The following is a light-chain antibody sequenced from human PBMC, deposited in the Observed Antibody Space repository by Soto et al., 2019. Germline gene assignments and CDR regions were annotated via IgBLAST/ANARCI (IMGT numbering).Light chain of an antibody. CDR3: QSYDSSLSGYVV. J-gene: IGLJ2*01. Sequence: QSVLTQPPSVSGAPGQRVTISCTGSSSNIGAGYDVHWYQQLPGTAPKLLIHGNSNRPSGVPDRFSGSKSGTSASLAITGLQADDEADYFCQSYDSSLSGYVVFGGGTKLTVL. V-gene: IGLV1-40*01. CDR1: SSNIGAGYD. CDR2: GNS.